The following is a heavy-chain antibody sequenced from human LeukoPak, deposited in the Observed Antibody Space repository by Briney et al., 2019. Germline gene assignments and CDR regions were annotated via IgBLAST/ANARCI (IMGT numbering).Heavy chain of an antibody. V-gene: IGHV1-69*06. CDR3: ARDCSSASCYERGSYFYFYMDI. Sequence: SVKVPCKASGGTFTNYAFSWVRQAPGQGLEWTGRIIPMSGTIYYAQKFQGRVTITADRSTNTAYMELNSLRSEDTAVIYCARDCSSASCYERGSYFYFYMDIWGSGTTVTVSS. CDR2: IIPMSGTI. J-gene: IGHJ6*03. D-gene: IGHD2-2*01. CDR1: GGTFTNYA.